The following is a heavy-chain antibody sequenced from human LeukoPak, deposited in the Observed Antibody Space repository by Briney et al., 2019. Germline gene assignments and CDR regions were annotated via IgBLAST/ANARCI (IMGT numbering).Heavy chain of an antibody. CDR3: ARAIVVLPSANWFDP. D-gene: IGHD2-2*01. CDR1: GYTFTSYG. Sequence: ASVKVSCKASGYTFTSYGITWVRQAPGQRLEWMGWINADNGNTKYSQKFQGRVTITRDTSASTAYMELSSLRSEDTAVYYCARAIVVLPSANWFDPWGQGTPVTVSS. J-gene: IGHJ5*02. CDR2: INADNGNT. V-gene: IGHV1-3*01.